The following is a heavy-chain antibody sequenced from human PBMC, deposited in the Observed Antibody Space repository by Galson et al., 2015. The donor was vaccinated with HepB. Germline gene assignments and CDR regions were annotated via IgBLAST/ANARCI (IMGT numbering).Heavy chain of an antibody. J-gene: IGHJ4*02. CDR1: GFTFSSYA. CDR2: ISYDGSNK. D-gene: IGHD3-3*01. CDR3: ARDRVFGVVTPNEPFDY. Sequence: SLRLSCAASGFTFSSYAMHWVRQAPGKGLEWVAVISYDGSNKYYADSVKGRFTISRDNSKNTLYLQMDSLRAEDTAVYYCARDRVFGVVTPNEPFDYWGQGTLVTVSS. V-gene: IGHV3-30-3*01.